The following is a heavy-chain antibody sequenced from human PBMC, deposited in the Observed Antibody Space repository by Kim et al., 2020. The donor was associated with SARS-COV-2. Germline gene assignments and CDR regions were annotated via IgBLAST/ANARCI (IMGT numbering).Heavy chain of an antibody. D-gene: IGHD3-22*01. CDR3: ARLSLTMIVVVTPGAFDI. CDR1: GGSISSSSYY. V-gene: IGHV4-39*01. J-gene: IGHJ3*02. CDR2: IYYSGST. Sequence: SETLSLTCTVSGGSISSSSYYWGWIRQPPGKGLEWIGSIYYSGSTYYNPSLKSRVTISVDTSKNQFSLKLSSVTAADTAVYYCARLSLTMIVVVTPGAFDIWGQGTMVTVSS.